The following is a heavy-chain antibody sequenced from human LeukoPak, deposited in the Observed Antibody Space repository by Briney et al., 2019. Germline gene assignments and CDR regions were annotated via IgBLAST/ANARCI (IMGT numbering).Heavy chain of an antibody. CDR1: GYTFTSYD. V-gene: IGHV1-8*01. Sequence: GASVKVSCKASGYTFTSYDINWVRQATGQGLEWMGWMNPNSGNTGYAQKFQGRVTMTRNTSISTAYMELSSLRSEDTAVYYCAREMRPLLWFGELQRYNWFDPWGQGTLVTVSS. D-gene: IGHD3-10*01. J-gene: IGHJ5*02. CDR3: AREMRPLLWFGELQRYNWFDP. CDR2: MNPNSGNT.